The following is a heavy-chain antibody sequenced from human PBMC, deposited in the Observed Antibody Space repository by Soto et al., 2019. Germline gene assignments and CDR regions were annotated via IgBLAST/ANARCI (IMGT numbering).Heavy chain of an antibody. D-gene: IGHD2-21*02. CDR3: AIEFFGVVTSVTSDNH. CDR1: GFTFTNAW. CDR2: IKKIIEGGTT. J-gene: IGHJ4*02. Sequence: VQLVESGGGLVKPGSSLRLSCAASGFTFTNAWMNWVRQSPGKGLEWVGRIKKIIEGGTTNYTASVKGRFTISRDDSRSTVYLQMNSLKIEDTAVYYCAIEFFGVVTSVTSDNHWGQGTLVTVSS. V-gene: IGHV3-15*01.